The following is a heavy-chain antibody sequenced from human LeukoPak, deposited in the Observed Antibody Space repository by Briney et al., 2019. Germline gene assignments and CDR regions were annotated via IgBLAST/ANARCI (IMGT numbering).Heavy chain of an antibody. Sequence: GGSLRLSCAASGFMFSDYGMHWVRQAPGKGLEWVAAIWYDGSNIFYADSVKGRFTISRNNSKNAPYLQMNSLRAEDTADYYCAKEGDRGEALYYYYMDVWGNGTTVTVSS. CDR2: IWYDGSNI. CDR3: AKEGDRGEALYYYYMDV. D-gene: IGHD3-10*01. V-gene: IGHV3-33*06. CDR1: GFMFSDYG. J-gene: IGHJ6*03.